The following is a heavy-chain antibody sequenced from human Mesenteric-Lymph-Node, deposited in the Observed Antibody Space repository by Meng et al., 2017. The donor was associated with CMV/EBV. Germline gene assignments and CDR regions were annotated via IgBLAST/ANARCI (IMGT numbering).Heavy chain of an antibody. D-gene: IGHD5-18*01. Sequence: GESLKISCTGSGFSFTSYCIDWVRQMPGKGLEWVGFIYPGDSDSRYSPSFQGQVTISADRSISTAYLQWTSLKATDTAMYYCASPSKAAARGDYFDYWGQGTLVTVSS. CDR2: IYPGDSDS. CDR3: ASPSKAAARGDYFDY. CDR1: GFSFTSYC. V-gene: IGHV5-51*01. J-gene: IGHJ4*02.